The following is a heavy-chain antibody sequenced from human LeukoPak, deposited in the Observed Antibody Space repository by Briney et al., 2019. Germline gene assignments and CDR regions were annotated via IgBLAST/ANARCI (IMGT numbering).Heavy chain of an antibody. Sequence: SETLSLTCAVYGGSLSGYYWSWIRQPPGKGLEWIGEINHSGSTNYNPSLKGRVTISVDTSKNQFSLKLSSVTAADTAVYYCAREGDYDYVWGSYPWGYWGQGTLVTVSS. CDR2: INHSGST. CDR3: AREGDYDYVWGSYPWGY. J-gene: IGHJ4*02. D-gene: IGHD3-16*02. V-gene: IGHV4-34*01. CDR1: GGSLSGYY.